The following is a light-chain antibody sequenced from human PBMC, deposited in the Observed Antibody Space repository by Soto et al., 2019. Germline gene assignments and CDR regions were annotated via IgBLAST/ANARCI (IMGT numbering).Light chain of an antibody. J-gene: IGKJ2*01. V-gene: IGKV3-20*01. Sequence: EIVLTQSPGTLSLSPGERATLSCRASQSVSSSYLAWYQQKPGQAPRLLIYGASSRATGIPARFSGSGSGTDFTLTISRLEPADFAVYYCQQYGSFPYTFGQGTKLPIK. CDR3: QQYGSFPYT. CDR1: QSVSSSY. CDR2: GAS.